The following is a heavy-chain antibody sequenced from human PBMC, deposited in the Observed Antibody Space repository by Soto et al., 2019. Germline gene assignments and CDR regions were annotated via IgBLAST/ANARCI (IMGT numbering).Heavy chain of an antibody. Sequence: QVQLVQSGAEVKKPGSSVKVSCKASGGTFSSYAISWVRQAPGQGLEWMGGIIPIFGTANYAQKFQGRVTITADESTSTAYMERSSLRSEDPAVYYCASIYDSPPDYYYGMDVWGQGTTVTVSS. J-gene: IGHJ6*02. CDR2: IIPIFGTA. CDR3: ASIYDSPPDYYYGMDV. D-gene: IGHD3-22*01. CDR1: GGTFSSYA. V-gene: IGHV1-69*12.